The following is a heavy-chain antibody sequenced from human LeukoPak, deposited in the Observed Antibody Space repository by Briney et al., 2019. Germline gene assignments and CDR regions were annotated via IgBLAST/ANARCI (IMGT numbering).Heavy chain of an antibody. CDR1: GFTFSSYG. Sequence: GGSLRLSGAASGFTFSSYGMHWVRQAPGKGLEWVAVISYDGSNKYYADSVKGRFTISRDNSKNTLYLQMNSLRAEDTAVYYCAGGTATVTMEFWGQGTLVTVSS. CDR2: ISYDGSNK. CDR3: AGGTATVTMEF. J-gene: IGHJ4*02. D-gene: IGHD4-17*01. V-gene: IGHV3-30*03.